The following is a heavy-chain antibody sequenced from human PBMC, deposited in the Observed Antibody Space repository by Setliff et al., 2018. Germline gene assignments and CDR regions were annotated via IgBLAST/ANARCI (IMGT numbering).Heavy chain of an antibody. CDR1: GFTFSSYA. Sequence: GGSLRLSCAASGFTFSSYAMSWVRQAPGKGLEWVSAISGSGGSTYYADSVKGRFTISRDNSKNTLYLQMNSLRAEDTAVYYCAKGGYCRSTSCSLEDYWGQGTLVTVSS. J-gene: IGHJ4*02. V-gene: IGHV3-23*01. D-gene: IGHD2-2*01. CDR2: ISGSGGST. CDR3: AKGGYCRSTSCSLEDY.